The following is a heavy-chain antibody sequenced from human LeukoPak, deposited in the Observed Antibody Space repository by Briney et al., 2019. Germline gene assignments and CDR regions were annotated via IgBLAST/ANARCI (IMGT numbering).Heavy chain of an antibody. V-gene: IGHV4-59*01. J-gene: IGHJ3*02. CDR2: INYSGTT. Sequence: SETLSLTCTVSGGSISSFLWSWIRQPPGKGLEWIGYINYSGTTNYNPSLKSRVTISVDTSKNQFSLKLSSVTAADTAVYYCARGKFTYGSGKGGRAFDIWGQGTMVTVSS. D-gene: IGHD3-10*01. CDR1: GGSISSFL. CDR3: ARGKFTYGSGKGGRAFDI.